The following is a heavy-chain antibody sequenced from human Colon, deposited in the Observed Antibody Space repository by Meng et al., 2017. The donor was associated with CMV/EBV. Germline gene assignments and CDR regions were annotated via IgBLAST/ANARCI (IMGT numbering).Heavy chain of an antibody. V-gene: IGHV3-7*01. D-gene: IGHD2-21*01. CDR2: IKEDGTGQ. CDR1: GITFTTFW. CDR3: VRYANSQYGMDV. J-gene: IGHJ6*02. Sequence: GESLKISCAASGITFTTFWMTWVRQAPGKGLEWVANIKEDGTGQWYVDSVKGRFTISRDDAKKSVYLQMNSLRAEDTAVYYCVRYANSQYGMDVWGQGTTVTVSS.